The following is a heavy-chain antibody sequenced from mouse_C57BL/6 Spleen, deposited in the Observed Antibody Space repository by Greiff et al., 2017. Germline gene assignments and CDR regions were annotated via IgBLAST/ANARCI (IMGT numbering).Heavy chain of an antibody. CDR2: IDPSDSYT. V-gene: IGHV1-69*01. Sequence: QVQLKQPGAELVMPGASVKLSCKASGYTFTSYWMHWVKQRPGQGLEWIGEIDPSDSYTNYNQKFKGKSTLTVDKSSSTAYMQLSSLTSEDSAVYYCARRIYDGYLYYAMDYWGQGTSVTVSS. CDR1: GYTFTSYW. D-gene: IGHD2-3*01. CDR3: ARRIYDGYLYYAMDY. J-gene: IGHJ4*01.